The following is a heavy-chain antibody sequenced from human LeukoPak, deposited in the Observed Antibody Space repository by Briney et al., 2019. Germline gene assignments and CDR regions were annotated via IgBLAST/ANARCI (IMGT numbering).Heavy chain of an antibody. V-gene: IGHV3-30*18. Sequence: GGSLRLSCAASGFTFSSYAMEWVRQAPGKGLDWVAVISNDGSKKYYADSVKGRFTISRDNSKNTLSLQVSSLRTEDTAVYYCAKDRYSYAFEYSDSWGQGTLVTVSS. CDR3: AKDRYSYAFEYSDS. J-gene: IGHJ4*02. CDR1: GFTFSSYA. D-gene: IGHD5-18*01. CDR2: ISNDGSKK.